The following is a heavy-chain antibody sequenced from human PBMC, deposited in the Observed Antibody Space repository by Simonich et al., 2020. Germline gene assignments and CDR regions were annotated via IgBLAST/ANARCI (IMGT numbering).Heavy chain of an antibody. CDR1: GFTFSSYS. J-gene: IGHJ6*02. CDR3: AGGVYGSSTSCSTYYYYGMDV. D-gene: IGHD2-2*01. Sequence: EVQLVESGGGLVKPGGSLRLSCAASGFTFSSYSMNWVRQAPGKGLEWVSSISSSSSYIYYADSVKGRFTISRENAKNSLYLQMNSLRAEDTAVYYCAGGVYGSSTSCSTYYYYGMDVWGQGTTVTVSS. CDR2: ISSSSSYI. V-gene: IGHV3-21*01.